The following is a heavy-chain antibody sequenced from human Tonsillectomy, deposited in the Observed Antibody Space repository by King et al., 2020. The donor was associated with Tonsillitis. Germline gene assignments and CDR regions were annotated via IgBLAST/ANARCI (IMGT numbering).Heavy chain of an antibody. CDR1: GFTISTYG. Sequence: VQLVESGGGVVQPGRSLRLSCVASGFTISTYGMHWVRQAPGKGLEWVALISYDGSNKYYADSVKGRFTISRDNSTNTLYLQINSLRGEDTAVYYCATLEHKQWLGELQDAYYGMDVWGQGTTVTVSS. J-gene: IGHJ6*02. CDR2: ISYDGSNK. V-gene: IGHV3-30*03. D-gene: IGHD3-10*01. CDR3: ATLEHKQWLGELQDAYYGMDV.